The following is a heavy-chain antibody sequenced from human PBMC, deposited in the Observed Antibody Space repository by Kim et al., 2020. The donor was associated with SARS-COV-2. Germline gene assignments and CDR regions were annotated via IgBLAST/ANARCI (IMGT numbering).Heavy chain of an antibody. Sequence: SENLSLTCTVSGGSISSSSYYWGWIRQPPGKGLEWIGSIYYSGTTYYNPSLKSRVTISVDTSKNQFSLKLSSVTAADTAVYYCASRNYDFWSGTDYWGQGTLVTVSS. CDR2: IYYSGTT. V-gene: IGHV4-39*01. CDR3: ASRNYDFWSGTDY. CDR1: GGSISSSSYY. D-gene: IGHD3-3*01. J-gene: IGHJ4*02.